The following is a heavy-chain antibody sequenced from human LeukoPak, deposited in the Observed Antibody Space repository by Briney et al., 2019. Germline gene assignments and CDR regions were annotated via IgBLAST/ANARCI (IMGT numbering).Heavy chain of an antibody. V-gene: IGHV4-30-4*08. Sequence: WIRQPPGKGLEWIGYIYYSGSTYYNPSLKSRVTISIDTSKNQFSLKLSSVTAADTAIYYCARSLKGRALDWGQGTLVTVSS. CDR3: ARSLKGRALD. CDR2: IYYSGST. J-gene: IGHJ4*02. D-gene: IGHD3-10*01.